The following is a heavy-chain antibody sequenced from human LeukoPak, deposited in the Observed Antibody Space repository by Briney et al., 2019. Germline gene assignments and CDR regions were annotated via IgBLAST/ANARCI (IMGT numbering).Heavy chain of an antibody. CDR2: ISYDGSNK. Sequence: PGRSLRLSCAASGFTFGSYGMHWVRQAPGKGLEWVAVISYDGSNKYYADSVKGRFTISRDNSKNTLYLQMNSLRAEDTAVYYCAKDILAYCGGDCPFDYWGQGTLVTVSS. CDR3: AKDILAYCGGDCPFDY. V-gene: IGHV3-30*18. D-gene: IGHD2-21*02. CDR1: GFTFGSYG. J-gene: IGHJ4*02.